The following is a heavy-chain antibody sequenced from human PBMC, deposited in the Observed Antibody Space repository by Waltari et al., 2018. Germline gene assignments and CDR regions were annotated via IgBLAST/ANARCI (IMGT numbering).Heavy chain of an antibody. D-gene: IGHD2-2*01. CDR2: ISWDGGST. V-gene: IGHV3-43D*04. CDR3: ASHCSSTSCYLDY. CDR1: GFTFDDYA. J-gene: IGHJ4*02. Sequence: DVQLVESGGVVVQPGGSLRLSCAASGFTFDDYAMHWVRQAPGKGLEWVSLISWDGGSTYYADSVKGRFTISRDNSKNSLYLQMNSLRAEDTALYYCASHCSSTSCYLDYWGQGTLVTVSS.